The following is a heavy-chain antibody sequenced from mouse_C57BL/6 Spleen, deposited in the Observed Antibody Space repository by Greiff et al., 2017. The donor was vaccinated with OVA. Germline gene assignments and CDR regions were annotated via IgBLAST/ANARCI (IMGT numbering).Heavy chain of an antibody. J-gene: IGHJ4*01. V-gene: IGHV3-6*01. CDR3: AREYAGMDY. CDR1: GYSITSGYY. D-gene: IGHD6-5*01. Sequence: EVQLQQSGPGLVKPSQSLSLTCSVTGYSITSGYYWNWIRQFPGNKLEWMGYISYDGSNNYNPSLKNRISITRDTSKNQFFLKLNSVTTEDTATYYCAREYAGMDYWGQGTSVTVSS. CDR2: ISYDGSN.